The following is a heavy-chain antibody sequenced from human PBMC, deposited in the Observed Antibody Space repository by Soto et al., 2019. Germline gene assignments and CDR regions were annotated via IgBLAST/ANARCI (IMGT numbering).Heavy chain of an antibody. V-gene: IGHV1-18*01. CDR3: AREGVGYYYDSSGYSGFDY. Sequence: ASVKVSCKASGYTFTSYGISWVRQAPGHGHEWMGWISAYNGNTNYAQKLQGRVTMTTDTSTSTAYMELRSLRSDDTAVYYCAREGVGYYYDSSGYSGFDYWGQGTLVTVSS. CDR2: ISAYNGNT. CDR1: GYTFTSYG. J-gene: IGHJ4*02. D-gene: IGHD3-22*01.